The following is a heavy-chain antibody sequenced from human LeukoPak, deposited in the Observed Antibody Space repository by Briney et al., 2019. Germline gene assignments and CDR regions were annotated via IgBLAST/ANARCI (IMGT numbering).Heavy chain of an antibody. CDR2: IHTSGST. J-gene: IGHJ4*02. D-gene: IGHD6-19*01. CDR3: ARRTGLVRSGWPHFDY. V-gene: IGHV4-61*02. Sequence: SETLSLTCIVFGGSVGYGSNYWSWIRQPAGKGLEWIGRIHTSGSTNYSPSLKSRVTISVDLSKNQFSLKLSSVTAADAAVYYCARRTGLVRSGWPHFDYWGQGTLVSVSS. CDR1: GGSVGYGSNY.